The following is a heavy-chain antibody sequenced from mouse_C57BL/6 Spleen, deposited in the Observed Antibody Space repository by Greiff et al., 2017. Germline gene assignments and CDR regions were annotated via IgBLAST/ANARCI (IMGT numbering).Heavy chain of an antibody. V-gene: IGHV5-17*01. CDR3: ARPERWLLPYFDD. J-gene: IGHJ2*01. Sequence: EVKLMVSGGGLVKPGGSLKLSCAASGFTFSDYGMHWVRQAPEKGLEWVAYISSGSSTIYYADTVKGRFTISRDNAKTTLFLQMTSLRSEDTAMYYCARPERWLLPYFDDWGQGTTLTVSS. CDR2: ISSGSSTI. D-gene: IGHD2-3*01. CDR1: GFTFSDYG.